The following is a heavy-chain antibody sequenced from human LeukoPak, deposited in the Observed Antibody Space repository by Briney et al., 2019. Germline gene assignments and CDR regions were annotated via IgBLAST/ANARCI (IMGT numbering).Heavy chain of an antibody. CDR1: GFTFSSYN. D-gene: IGHD2-2*01. CDR3: ARDHSAMPSY. V-gene: IGHV3-30*03. CDR2: ISYDGSYT. J-gene: IGHJ4*02. Sequence: GGSLTLSCAASGFTFSSYNLHWLRQAPGKGLEWLTVISYDGSYTSYGASVKGRFTVSRDNSQNTLYLQMNGLRAEDTALYYCARDHSAMPSYWGQGTLVTVSS.